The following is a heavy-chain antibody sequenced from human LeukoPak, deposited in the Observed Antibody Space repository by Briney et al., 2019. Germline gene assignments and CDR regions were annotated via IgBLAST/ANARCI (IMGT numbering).Heavy chain of an antibody. CDR2: ISGSGSTT. CDR3: AKDLVRVLTFPNDAFDV. V-gene: IGHV3-23*01. J-gene: IGHJ3*01. D-gene: IGHD4/OR15-4a*01. CDR1: GFTFSSYA. Sequence: GGSLRLSCAASGFTFSSYAMTWVRQAPGKGLERVSAISGSGSTTYYVDSVKGRFTISRDDSKSTLYLQMNSLRAEDTAIYYCAKDLVRVLTFPNDAFDVWGQGTMVTVSS.